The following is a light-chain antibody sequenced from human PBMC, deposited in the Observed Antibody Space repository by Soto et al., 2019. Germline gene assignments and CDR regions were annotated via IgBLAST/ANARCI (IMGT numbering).Light chain of an antibody. CDR2: AAS. CDR1: QSISSY. J-gene: IGKJ2*01. V-gene: IGKV1-39*01. Sequence: DIQMTQSPSSLSASVGDRVTITCRASQSISSYLNWYQQKPGKAPKLLIYAASSLQSGVPTRFSGKGIGTDFPPPNNNPQPEDFATYYCQQSYSTPYTFGQGTKLEIK. CDR3: QQSYSTPYT.